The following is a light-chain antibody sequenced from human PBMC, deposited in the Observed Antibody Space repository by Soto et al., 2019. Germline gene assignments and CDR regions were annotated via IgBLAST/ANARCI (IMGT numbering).Light chain of an antibody. V-gene: IGKV3-20*01. CDR2: GTS. Sequence: ETVLTQSPGTLSLSPGDRATLSCRASQNVYSNFVGWYQQRPGQAPRLLIYGTSTRATDIPDRFSGSGSGTDFTLTISRLEHDDFAVYFCHQYGNSPLTFGPGTKVDF. J-gene: IGKJ3*01. CDR1: QNVYSNF. CDR3: HQYGNSPLT.